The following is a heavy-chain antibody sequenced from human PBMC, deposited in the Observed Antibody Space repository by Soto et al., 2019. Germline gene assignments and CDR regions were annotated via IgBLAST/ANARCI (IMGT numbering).Heavy chain of an antibody. D-gene: IGHD6-19*01. CDR1: GFSLNTGGVG. V-gene: IGHV2-5*02. J-gene: IGHJ4*02. Sequence: QITLKESGPTVVKPTQTLTLTCSLSGFSLNTGGVGVGWIRQPPGKALEWLAVIYWDDDKSWNPSLSDRLTINRDAADDQVVLTVTIMDPVDTGTFYCARSRGGLGGGWTTPYFDYWGQGTLVTVSS. CDR2: IYWDDDK. CDR3: ARSRGGLGGGWTTPYFDY.